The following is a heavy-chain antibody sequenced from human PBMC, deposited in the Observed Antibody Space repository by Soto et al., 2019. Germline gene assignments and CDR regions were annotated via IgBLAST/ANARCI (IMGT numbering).Heavy chain of an antibody. D-gene: IGHD1-26*01. CDR1: GGSLSGYY. J-gene: IGHJ4*02. V-gene: IGHV4-34*01. Sequence: QVQLQQWGAGLLKPSETLSLTCAVYGGSLSGYYWSWIRQPPGKALEWIGEINYSGNTNYNPSLKSRVTMSVDTSKNQLFLNLSSVTAADTAMYYCARHHVRGRTIAGAAEFWGQGTLVTVSS. CDR2: INYSGNT. CDR3: ARHHVRGRTIAGAAEF.